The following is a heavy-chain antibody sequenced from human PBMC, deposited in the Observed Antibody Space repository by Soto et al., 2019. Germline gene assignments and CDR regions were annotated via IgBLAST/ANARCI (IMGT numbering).Heavy chain of an antibody. J-gene: IGHJ4*02. D-gene: IGHD3-3*01. CDR2: IYYSGST. CDR3: ARWFGVPRYYFDY. V-gene: IGHV4-61*01. Sequence: SETLSLTCTVSGGSVSSGSYYWSWIRQPPGKGLEWIGYIYYSGSTNYNPSLKSRVTISVDTSKNQFSLKLSSVTAADTAVYYCARWFGVPRYYFDYWGQGTLVTVSS. CDR1: GGSVSSGSYY.